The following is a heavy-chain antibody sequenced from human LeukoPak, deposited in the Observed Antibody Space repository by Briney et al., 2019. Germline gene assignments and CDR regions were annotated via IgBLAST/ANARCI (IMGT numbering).Heavy chain of an antibody. Sequence: VASVKVSCKASGYTFTSYGISWVRQAPGQGLEWMGWISAYNGNTNYAQKLQGRVTMTTDTSTSTAYMELRSLRSDDTAVYYCARALGAYYYDSSGYYDDYWGQGTLVTVSS. CDR3: ARALGAYYYDSSGYYDDY. J-gene: IGHJ4*02. CDR1: GYTFTSYG. D-gene: IGHD3-22*01. CDR2: ISAYNGNT. V-gene: IGHV1-18*01.